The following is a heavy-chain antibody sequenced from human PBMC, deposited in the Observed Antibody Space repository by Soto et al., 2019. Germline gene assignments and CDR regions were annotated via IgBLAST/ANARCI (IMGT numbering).Heavy chain of an antibody. Sequence: GASVKVSCKASGYTFTSYAMHWVRQAPGQRLEWMGWINAGNGNTKYSQKFQGRVTITRDTSASTAYMELSSLRSEDTAVYYCARGDDSRSRYYYGMDVWGQGTTVTVSS. CDR1: GYTFTSYA. CDR2: INAGNGNT. D-gene: IGHD3-22*01. CDR3: ARGDDSRSRYYYGMDV. J-gene: IGHJ6*02. V-gene: IGHV1-3*01.